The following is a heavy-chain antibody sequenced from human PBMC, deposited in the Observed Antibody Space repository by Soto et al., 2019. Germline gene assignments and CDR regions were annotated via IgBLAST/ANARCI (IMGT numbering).Heavy chain of an antibody. J-gene: IGHJ4*02. CDR2: IYYSGST. V-gene: IGHV4-31*03. D-gene: IGHD3-3*01. Sequence: QVQLQESGPGLVKPSQTLSLTCTVSGGSISSGGYYWSWIRQHPGKGLEWIGYIYYSGSTYYNPSLKSRVTISVDTSKSQFSLKLSSVTAADTAVYYCARGTIDFWSGYPYYFDYWGQGTLVTVSS. CDR1: GGSISSGGYY. CDR3: ARGTIDFWSGYPYYFDY.